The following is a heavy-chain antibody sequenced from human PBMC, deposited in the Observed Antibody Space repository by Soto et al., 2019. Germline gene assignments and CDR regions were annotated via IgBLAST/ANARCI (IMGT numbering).Heavy chain of an antibody. CDR3: ARSPVGNSYIDY. Sequence: SETLSLTCTVSGGSFSSYYWSWIRQPPGKGLEWIGYIYYSGSTNYNPSLKSRVTISVDTSKNQLSLKLSSVTAADTAVYYCARSPVGNSYIDYWGQGTLVTVSS. V-gene: IGHV4-59*01. J-gene: IGHJ4*02. CDR2: IYYSGST. CDR1: GGSFSSYY. D-gene: IGHD3-10*01.